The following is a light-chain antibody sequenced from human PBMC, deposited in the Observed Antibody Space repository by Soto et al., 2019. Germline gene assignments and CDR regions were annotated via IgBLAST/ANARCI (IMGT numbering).Light chain of an antibody. V-gene: IGKV1-5*01. CDR1: QTITNW. Sequence: DIQMTQSPSILSASVGDRVTITCRSSQTITNWLAWYQQKPGKAPKLLIWDASSLQSGVPSRFSGSGAGTEFTLTISSLQPDDFATYYCQQYKTYYWTFGQGTKVDIK. CDR2: DAS. J-gene: IGKJ1*01. CDR3: QQYKTYYWT.